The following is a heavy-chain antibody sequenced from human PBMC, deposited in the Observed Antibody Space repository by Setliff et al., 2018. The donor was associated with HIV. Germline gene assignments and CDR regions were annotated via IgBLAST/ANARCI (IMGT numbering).Heavy chain of an antibody. CDR3: ARGGAAAGHTNFDY. D-gene: IGHD6-13*01. CDR1: GYTFTSYF. J-gene: IGHJ4*02. Sequence: ASVKVSCKASGYTFTSYFIHWVRQAPGQGLEWMGIVNPGHDTTNSAQKFQGRVTMTRDTSTSTVYMELSSLRSEDRAVYYCARGGAAAGHTNFDYWGQGTLVTVS. V-gene: IGHV1-46*01. CDR2: VNPGHDTT.